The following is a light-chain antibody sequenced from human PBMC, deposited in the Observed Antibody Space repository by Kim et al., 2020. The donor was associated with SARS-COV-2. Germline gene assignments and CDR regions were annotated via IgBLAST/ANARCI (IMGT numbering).Light chain of an antibody. V-gene: IGKV1-5*03. CDR2: KAS. Sequence: ASVGYKVTITCRASQSIGNWLAGYQQKPGRAPKLLIYKASSLESGVPSRFSGSESGTEFTLTICSLQPDDFATYYCQQYNSYSTAFGPGTQEDIK. J-gene: IGKJ3*01. CDR3: QQYNSYSTA. CDR1: QSIGNW.